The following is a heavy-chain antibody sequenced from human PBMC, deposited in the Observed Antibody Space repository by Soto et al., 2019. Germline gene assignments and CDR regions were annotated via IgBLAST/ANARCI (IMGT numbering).Heavy chain of an antibody. D-gene: IGHD3-10*01. CDR1: GDTFTNFG. Sequence: HLVQSGPEVKKPGASITGSCKTSGDTFTNFGLIWVRQAPGQGLEWMGWIATYNSNRNYAQKFQGRLTLTTDTSTSTAYMELKNLGYDDTAVYYCARVVRGVVNWFDPWGQGTLVTVSS. V-gene: IGHV1-18*01. J-gene: IGHJ5*02. CDR3: ARVVRGVVNWFDP. CDR2: IATYNSNR.